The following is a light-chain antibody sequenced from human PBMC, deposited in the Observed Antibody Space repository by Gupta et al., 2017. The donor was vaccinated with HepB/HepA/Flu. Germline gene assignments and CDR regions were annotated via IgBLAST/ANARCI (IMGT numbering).Light chain of an antibody. CDR3: EVWDSSSEHHV. CDR1: NIGSKS. CDR2: YNS. J-gene: IGLJ1*01. V-gene: IGLV3-21*04. Sequence: SYVLPQPPSVSVAPGQTARITCGGNNIGSKSVHWYQQKPGQAPVLVISYNSDRPSGIPERFPGSNSENTATLTISRVEAGDEADYYCEVWDSSSEHHVFGTGTKVTVL.